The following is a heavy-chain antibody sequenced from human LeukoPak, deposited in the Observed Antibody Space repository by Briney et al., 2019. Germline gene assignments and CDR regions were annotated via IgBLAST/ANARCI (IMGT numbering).Heavy chain of an antibody. CDR2: ISGYSGIT. V-gene: IGHV1-18*01. CDR1: GYTFTNFG. D-gene: IGHD1-26*01. Sequence: ASVKVSCKASGYTFTNFGITWVRQAPGQGLEWMGWISGYSGITKYAQKFQARVTLTTDTPTSTAYMEMRSLISDDTAVYYCARDGGIEGRHLDYWGQGTLVTVSS. J-gene: IGHJ4*02. CDR3: ARDGGIEGRHLDY.